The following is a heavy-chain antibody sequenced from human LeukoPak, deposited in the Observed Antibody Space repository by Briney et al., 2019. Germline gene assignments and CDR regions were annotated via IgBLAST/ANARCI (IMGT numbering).Heavy chain of an antibody. D-gene: IGHD6-6*01. CDR3: TSNGVYSSSSGPDY. CDR2: IRSKANGYAT. J-gene: IGHJ4*02. CDR1: GFTFSDSA. Sequence: GGSLRLSCAASGFTFSDSAMHWVRQASGKGLEWVGRIRSKANGYATAYAASVKGRFTISRDDSKNTAYLQMNSLKTEDTAVYYCTSNGVYSSSSGPDYWGQGALVTVSS. V-gene: IGHV3-73*01.